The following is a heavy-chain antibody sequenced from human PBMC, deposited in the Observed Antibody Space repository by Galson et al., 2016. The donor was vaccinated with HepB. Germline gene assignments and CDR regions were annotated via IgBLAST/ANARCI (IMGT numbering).Heavy chain of an antibody. V-gene: IGHV3-30-3*01. Sequence: SLRLSCAASGFRFSEHYMDWVRQAPGKGLEWVAVISYDGSNKYYADSVKGRFTISRDNSKNTLYLQMNSLRAEDTAVYYCASTYGSGSYRRDAFDIWGQGTMVTVSS. CDR1: GFRFSEHY. D-gene: IGHD3-10*01. J-gene: IGHJ3*02. CDR3: ASTYGSGSYRRDAFDI. CDR2: ISYDGSNK.